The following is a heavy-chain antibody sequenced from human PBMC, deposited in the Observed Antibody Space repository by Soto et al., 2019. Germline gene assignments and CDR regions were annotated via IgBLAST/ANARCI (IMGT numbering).Heavy chain of an antibody. D-gene: IGHD3-16*01. J-gene: IGHJ4*02. CDR2: IWYDASHK. CDR3: ARDKTFGGTIGSAFDS. V-gene: IGHV3-33*01. Sequence: QVQVVESGGGVVQPGTSLRLSCAASGFTFNNYGMHWVRQAPGRGLEWWAVIWYDASHKYYADSVKGRFTISRDNSKNTLYLQMSSLRGEDTAVYYCARDKTFGGTIGSAFDSWGQGTLVTVSS. CDR1: GFTFNNYG.